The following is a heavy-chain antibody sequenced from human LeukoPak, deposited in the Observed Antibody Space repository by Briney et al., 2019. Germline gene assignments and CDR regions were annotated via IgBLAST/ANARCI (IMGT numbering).Heavy chain of an antibody. Sequence: GSLRLSCAASGFTFSSYAMSWVRQAPGKGLEWVGNINQDGSEKNFVDSVKGRFTISRDNAKNSLYLQLNRLRVEDTATYFCARDTTHTHYGDAFDLWGQGTLVAVSS. CDR2: INQDGSEK. J-gene: IGHJ3*01. D-gene: IGHD4-17*01. V-gene: IGHV3-7*01. CDR3: ARDTTHTHYGDAFDL. CDR1: GFTFSSYA.